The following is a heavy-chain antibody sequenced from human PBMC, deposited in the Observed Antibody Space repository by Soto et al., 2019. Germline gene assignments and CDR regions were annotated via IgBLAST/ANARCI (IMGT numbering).Heavy chain of an antibody. J-gene: IGHJ4*02. CDR2: ISAYNGNT. CDR3: ARAAHYYYSSGYAD. D-gene: IGHD3-22*01. CDR1: GYSFATSG. V-gene: IGHV1-18*01. Sequence: QVKLVQSGTEVKKPGASVKVSCKASGYSFATSGISWVRQALGQGLEWMGWISAYNGNTNYEQKLQDRVTMTTDTSTSTAYLELRSLRSDDTAVYYCARAAHYYYSSGYADWCQGTLVTVSS.